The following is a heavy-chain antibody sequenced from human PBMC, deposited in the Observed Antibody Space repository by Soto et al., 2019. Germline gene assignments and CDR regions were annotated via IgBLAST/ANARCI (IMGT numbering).Heavy chain of an antibody. D-gene: IGHD3-10*01. V-gene: IGHV1-24*01. Sequence: ASVKVSCKVSGYTLTELSMHWVRQAPGKGLEWMGGFDPEDGETIYAQKFQGRVTMTEDTSTDTAYMELSSLRSEDTAVYYCATGLYYGSGSYYVYYHYYMYVWGKGTTVPVSS. CDR3: ATGLYYGSGSYYVYYHYYMYV. CDR1: GYTLTELS. CDR2: FDPEDGET. J-gene: IGHJ6*03.